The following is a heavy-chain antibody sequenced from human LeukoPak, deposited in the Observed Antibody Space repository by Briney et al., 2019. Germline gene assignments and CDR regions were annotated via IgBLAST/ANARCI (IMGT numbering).Heavy chain of an antibody. J-gene: IGHJ4*02. D-gene: IGHD7-27*01. Sequence: GASVKVSCTASGYTFTSYAIHWVRQAPGQGLEWMGWINTGNGNTKYSQKFQGRVTITRDTSASTAYMELYSLKSEDTAVYYCATGDRRNYWGQGTLVTVSS. CDR1: GYTFTSYA. CDR2: INTGNGNT. CDR3: ATGDRRNY. V-gene: IGHV1-3*04.